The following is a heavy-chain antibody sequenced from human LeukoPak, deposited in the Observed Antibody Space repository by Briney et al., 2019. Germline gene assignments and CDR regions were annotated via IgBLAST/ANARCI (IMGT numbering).Heavy chain of an antibody. CDR3: ARSDRDYGDYGAY. J-gene: IGHJ4*02. CDR2: INPNGGGA. CDR1: GYTFSDYY. Sequence: ASVWVSCKASGYTFSDYYIHWVQQAPGQGLEWMGWINPNGGGANYAQKFQGRVTMTRDTSISTAYMELSRLTSDDTAVYFCARSDRDYGDYGAYWGQGTLVTVSS. D-gene: IGHD4-17*01. V-gene: IGHV1-2*02.